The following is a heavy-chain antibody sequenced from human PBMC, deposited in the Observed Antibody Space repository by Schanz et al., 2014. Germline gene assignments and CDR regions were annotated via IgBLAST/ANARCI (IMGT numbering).Heavy chain of an antibody. CDR2: INQAASVQ. D-gene: IGHD6-13*01. V-gene: IGHV3-7*01. J-gene: IGHJ4*02. CDR1: GFTFSAYW. Sequence: EVQLVEYGGGLVQPGESLRLSCAASGFTFSAYWMAWVRQAPGKGLEWVAAINQAASVQYYVDSVKGRFTISRDDAKNSHSFPFSFLLFPPPSVFYCVKIGYTHWSLDDWGQGTLVSVSA. CDR3: VKIGYTHWSLDD.